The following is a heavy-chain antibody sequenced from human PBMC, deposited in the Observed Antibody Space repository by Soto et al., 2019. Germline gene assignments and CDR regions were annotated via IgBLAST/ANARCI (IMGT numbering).Heavy chain of an antibody. CDR1: GYTFTSYG. CDR2: ISAYNGNT. CDR3: ARDQGIFTGYDYFDY. J-gene: IGHJ4*02. V-gene: IGHV1-18*04. D-gene: IGHD3-9*01. Sequence: ASVKVSCKASGYTFTSYGISWVRQAPGQGLEWMGWISAYNGNTNYAQKLQGRVTMTTDTSTSTAYMELRSLRSDDTAVYYCARDQGIFTGYDYFDYWGQGTLVTVSS.